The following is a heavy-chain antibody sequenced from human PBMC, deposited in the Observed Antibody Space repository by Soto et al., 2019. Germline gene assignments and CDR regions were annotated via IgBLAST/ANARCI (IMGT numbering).Heavy chain of an antibody. J-gene: IGHJ4*02. CDR2: ISYDGSNK. D-gene: IGHD1-26*01. CDR1: GFTFSSYA. CDR3: ARDIIVGATPLQARPDY. Sequence: GGSLRLSCAASGFTFSSYAMHWVRQAPGKGLEWVAVISYDGSNKYYADSVKGRFTISRDNSKNTLYRQMNSLRAQDTALYYCARDIIVGATPLQARPDYWGQGTLVTVSS. V-gene: IGHV3-30-3*01.